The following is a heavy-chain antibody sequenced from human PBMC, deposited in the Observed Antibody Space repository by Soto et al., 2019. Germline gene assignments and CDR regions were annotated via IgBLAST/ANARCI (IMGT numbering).Heavy chain of an antibody. CDR1: RYTLPQLS. J-gene: IGHJ4*02. CDR3: ATGTFPLRIVGATLGY. Sequence: ASVKVPCKVSRYTLPQLSMHWLRQAPGKVCEWMWGFDPEDGETIYAQKFQGRVTMTEDTSTDTAYMELSSLRSEDTAVYYCATGTFPLRIVGATLGYWGQGTLVNVSS. V-gene: IGHV1-24*01. D-gene: IGHD1-26*01. CDR2: FDPEDGET.